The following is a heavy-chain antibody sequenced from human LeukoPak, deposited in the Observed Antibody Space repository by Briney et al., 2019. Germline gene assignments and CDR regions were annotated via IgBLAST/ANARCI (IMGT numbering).Heavy chain of an antibody. CDR3: ARATYMDV. J-gene: IGHJ6*03. Sequence: KTGGSLRLSCAASGFTFSSYSMNWVRQAPGKGLEWVSSISSSSSYIHYADSVKGRFTISRDNAKNSLYLQMNSLRAEDTAVYYCARATYMDVWGKGTTVTVSS. V-gene: IGHV3-21*01. CDR1: GFTFSSYS. CDR2: ISSSSSYI.